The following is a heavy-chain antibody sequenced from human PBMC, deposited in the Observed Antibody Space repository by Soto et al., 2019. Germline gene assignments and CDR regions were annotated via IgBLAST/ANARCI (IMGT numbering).Heavy chain of an antibody. V-gene: IGHV1-69*13. J-gene: IGHJ4*01. D-gene: IGHD4-17*01. CDR3: AISTTPSVYYFDY. CDR2: IIPIFGTA. CDR1: GGTFSSYA. Sequence: ASVKVSCKASGGTFSSYAISWVRQAPGQGLEWMGGIIPIFGTANYAQKFQGRVTITADESTSTAYMELSSLRSEDTAVNNCAISTTPSVYYFDYWGQGTLVTVSS.